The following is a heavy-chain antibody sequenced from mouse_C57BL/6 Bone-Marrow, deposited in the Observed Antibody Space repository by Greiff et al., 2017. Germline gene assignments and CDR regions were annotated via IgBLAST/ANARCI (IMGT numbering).Heavy chain of an antibody. CDR3: ARLGTYAMDY. J-gene: IGHJ4*01. V-gene: IGHV1-63*01. CDR2: IYPGGGYT. Sequence: VQLVESGAELVRPGTSVKMSCKASGYTFTNYWIGWAKQRPGHGLEWIGDIYPGGGYTNYNEKFKGKATLTADKSSSTAYMQFSSLTSEDSAIYYCARLGTYAMDYWGQGTSVTVSS. CDR1: GYTFTNYW. D-gene: IGHD2-10*02.